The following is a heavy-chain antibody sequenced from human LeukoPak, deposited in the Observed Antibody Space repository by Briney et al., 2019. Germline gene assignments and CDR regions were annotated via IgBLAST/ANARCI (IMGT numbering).Heavy chain of an antibody. J-gene: IGHJ4*02. CDR2: IYYSGST. CDR1: GGSFSGYY. Sequence: SETLSLTCAVYGGSFSGYYWSWIRQPPGKGLEWIGYIYYSGSTYYNPSLKSRVTISVDTSKNQFSLKLSSVTAADTAVYYCAREAIAVAGTAFDYWGQGTLVTVSS. CDR3: AREAIAVAGTAFDY. V-gene: IGHV4-30-4*08. D-gene: IGHD6-19*01.